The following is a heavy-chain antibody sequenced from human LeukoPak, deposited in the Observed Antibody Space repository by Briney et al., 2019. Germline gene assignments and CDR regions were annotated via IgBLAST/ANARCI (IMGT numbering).Heavy chain of an antibody. D-gene: IGHD3-16*01. Sequence: PGGSLRLSCAASGVTFSNAWISWVRQAPGKGLEWVGRIRGKANTYATLYAASVKGRFTISRDDSKNTAYLQMNSLKTEDTAVYYCTTSAYDYVWAYYFDYWGQGTLATVSS. CDR2: IRGKANTYAT. J-gene: IGHJ4*02. V-gene: IGHV3-73*01. CDR3: TTSAYDYVWAYYFDY. CDR1: GVTFSNAW.